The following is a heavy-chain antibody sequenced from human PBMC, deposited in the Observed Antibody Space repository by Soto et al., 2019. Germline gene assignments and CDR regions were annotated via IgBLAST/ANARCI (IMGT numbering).Heavy chain of an antibody. Sequence: EVQLLESGGGLIQPGGSLRLSCAASGFTFSHYAMTWVRQAPGKGLEWVSAVSHDDTNTYYADSVKGRFTISRDNSKNTLFLQMNSLTAEDRAVYYCAKEPLLSGWYYFDSWGQGSLVTVSS. D-gene: IGHD6-19*01. J-gene: IGHJ4*02. CDR3: AKEPLLSGWYYFDS. V-gene: IGHV3-23*01. CDR1: GFTFSHYA. CDR2: VSHDDTNT.